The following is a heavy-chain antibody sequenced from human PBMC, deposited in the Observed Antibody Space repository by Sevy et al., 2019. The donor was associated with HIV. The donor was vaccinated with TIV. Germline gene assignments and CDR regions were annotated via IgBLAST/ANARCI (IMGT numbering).Heavy chain of an antibody. CDR1: GGSISSSSYY. V-gene: IGHV4-39*01. CDR2: IYYSGSA. D-gene: IGHD3-16*01. CDR3: ATPSRDLGDYFDY. Sequence: SETLSLTCTVSGGSISSSSYYWGWIRQRPGKGLEWIGSIYYSGSAYYNPSLKSRVTISVDTSKNQFSLKLSSVTAADTAVYYCATPSRDLGDYFDYWGQGTLVTVSS. J-gene: IGHJ4*02.